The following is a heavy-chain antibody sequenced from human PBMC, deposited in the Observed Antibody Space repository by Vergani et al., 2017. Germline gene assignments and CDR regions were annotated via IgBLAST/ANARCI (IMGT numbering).Heavy chain of an antibody. CDR1: GFTFSDHY. J-gene: IGHJ6*02. Sequence: EVQLVESGGGLVQPGGSLRLSCAASGFTFSDHYMDWVRQAPGKGLEWVGRTRNKANSYTTEYAASVKGRFTISRDDSKNSLSRQMNSLKTEETAVYYCARESLRLYYGMYVWGQGTTVTVS. V-gene: IGHV3-72*01. CDR2: TRNKANSYTT. CDR3: ARESLRLYYGMYV.